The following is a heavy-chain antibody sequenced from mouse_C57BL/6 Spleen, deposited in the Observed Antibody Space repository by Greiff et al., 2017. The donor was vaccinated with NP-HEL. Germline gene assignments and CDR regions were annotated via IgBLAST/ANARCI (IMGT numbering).Heavy chain of an antibody. J-gene: IGHJ4*01. CDR1: GFNIKDYY. Sequence: DVKLQESGAELVRPGASVKLSCTASGFNIKDYYMHWVKQRPEQGLEWIGRIDPEDGDTEYAPKFQGKATMTADTSSNTAYLQLSSLTSEDTAVYYCTGDYYGSRGAMDYWGQGTSVTVSS. CDR2: IDPEDGDT. D-gene: IGHD1-1*01. V-gene: IGHV14-1*01. CDR3: TGDYYGSRGAMDY.